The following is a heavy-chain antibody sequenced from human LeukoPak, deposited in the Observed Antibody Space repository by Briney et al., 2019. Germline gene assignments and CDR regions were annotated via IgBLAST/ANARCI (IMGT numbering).Heavy chain of an antibody. CDR3: AGDANWARDY. Sequence: PGGSLRLSCAASGFTFSSYWMNWVRQAPGKGLEWVASIKQDGSEKSYVDFVEGRFTISRDNAKNSLYLQMNSLRAEDTAVYYCAGDANWARDYWGQGTLVTVSS. CDR2: IKQDGSEK. V-gene: IGHV3-7*01. D-gene: IGHD7-27*01. CDR1: GFTFSSYW. J-gene: IGHJ4*02.